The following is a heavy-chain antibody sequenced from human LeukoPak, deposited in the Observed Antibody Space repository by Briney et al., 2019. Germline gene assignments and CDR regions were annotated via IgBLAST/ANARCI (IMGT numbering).Heavy chain of an antibody. D-gene: IGHD5-18*01. J-gene: IGHJ4*02. CDR2: ISYDGSNK. V-gene: IGHV3-30*18. CDR1: GFTFSTYA. CDR3: AKLPVVDTAMADY. Sequence: PGRSLRLSCADSGFTFSTYAMHWVRQAPGKGLEWVAVISYDGSNKYYADSVKGRFTISRDNSKNTLYLQMNSLRAEDTAVYYCAKLPVVDTAMADYWGQGTLVTVSS.